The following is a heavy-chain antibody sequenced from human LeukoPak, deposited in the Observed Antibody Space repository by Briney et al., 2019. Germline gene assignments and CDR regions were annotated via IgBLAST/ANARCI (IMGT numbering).Heavy chain of an antibody. V-gene: IGHV3-7*01. CDR2: INEDGTIK. J-gene: IGHJ3*02. CDR1: GFTFSTSW. CDR3: ARDSGYNAFDI. D-gene: IGHD5-18*01. Sequence: GGSLRLSCAASGFTFSTSWMTWVRQAPGKELEWLGNINEDGTIKNYVDSVKGRFTTSRDNAKNSVFLQMVSLRADDTAVYYCARDSGYNAFDIWGLGTMVTVSS.